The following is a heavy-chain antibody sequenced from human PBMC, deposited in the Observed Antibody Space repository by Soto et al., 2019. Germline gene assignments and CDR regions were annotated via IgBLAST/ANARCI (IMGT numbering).Heavy chain of an antibody. CDR1: GFTFSSYA. D-gene: IGHD2-21*01. V-gene: IGHV3-30-3*01. CDR3: ARGGTQAYSPAYNPLSEYYFDY. Sequence: QVQLVESGGGVVQPGRSLRLSCAASGFTFSSYAMHWVRQAPGKGLEWVAVISYDGSNKYYADSVKGRFTISRDNSKNTLYLQMNSLRAEDTAVYYCARGGTQAYSPAYNPLSEYYFDYWGQGTLVTVSS. CDR2: ISYDGSNK. J-gene: IGHJ4*02.